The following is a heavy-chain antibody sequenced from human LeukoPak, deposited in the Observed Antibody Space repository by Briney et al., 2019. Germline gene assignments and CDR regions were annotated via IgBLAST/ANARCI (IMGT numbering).Heavy chain of an antibody. Sequence: SESLSLTCTVSGGSISSYYWSWIRQPAGKGLEWIGRIYTSGSTNYNHSLKSRFTMSVDTSKNQLSLKLSSLTAADTAVYYCARALVSLPDARINRCDLGGQGTLVTVSS. CDR3: ARALVSLPDARINRCDL. CDR1: GGSISSYY. J-gene: IGHJ5*02. V-gene: IGHV4-4*07. D-gene: IGHD2-2*01. CDR2: IYTSGST.